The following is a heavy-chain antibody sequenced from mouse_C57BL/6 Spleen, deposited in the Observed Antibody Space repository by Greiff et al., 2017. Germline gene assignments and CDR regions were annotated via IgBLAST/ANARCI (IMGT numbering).Heavy chain of an antibody. J-gene: IGHJ2*01. V-gene: IGHV1-55*01. Sequence: QVQLQQPGAELVKPGASVQMSCKASGYTFTSYWITWVKQRPGQGLEWIGDIYPGSGSTNYNEKFKSKDTLTVDTSSSTAYMQLSSLTSEDSAVYYCARKGVTTVLDYWGQGTTLTVSS. CDR1: GYTFTSYW. CDR3: ARKGVTTVLDY. CDR2: IYPGSGST. D-gene: IGHD1-1*01.